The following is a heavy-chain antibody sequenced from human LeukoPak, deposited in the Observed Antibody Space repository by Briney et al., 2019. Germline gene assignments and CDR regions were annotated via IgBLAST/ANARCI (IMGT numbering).Heavy chain of an antibody. V-gene: IGHV3-30-3*01. J-gene: IGHJ4*02. CDR2: ISYDGSNK. D-gene: IGHD3-22*01. CDR1: GFTFSDYA. CDR3: ARSWARSGYYGAYYFDY. Sequence: GGSLRLSCAASGFTFSDYAMHWVRQAPGKGLAWVALISYDGSNKYYADSVKGRFTISRDNSKNTLYLQMNTLRAEDTAVYYCARSWARSGYYGAYYFDYWGQGTLVTVSS.